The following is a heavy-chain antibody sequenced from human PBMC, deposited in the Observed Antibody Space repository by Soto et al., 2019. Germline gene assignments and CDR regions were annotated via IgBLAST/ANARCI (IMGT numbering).Heavy chain of an antibody. V-gene: IGHV3-23*01. Sequence: HPGGSLRLSCAASGFTFSSYVMSWVRQAPGKGLEWVSAISGSGGNTYYADSVKGRFTISRDDSKNTLFLQMNGLRAEDTALYFCAKEMGDYYDSSGSWFDPWGQGTLVTVSS. CDR2: ISGSGGNT. CDR1: GFTFSSYV. D-gene: IGHD3-22*01. CDR3: AKEMGDYYDSSGSWFDP. J-gene: IGHJ5*02.